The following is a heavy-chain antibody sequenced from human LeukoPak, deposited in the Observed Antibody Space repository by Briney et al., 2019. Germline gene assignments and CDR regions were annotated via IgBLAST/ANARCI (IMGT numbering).Heavy chain of an antibody. CDR1: GGSISSYY. Sequence: PETLSLTCTVSGGSISSYYWSWIRQPPGKGLEWIGYIYYSGSTNYNPSLKSRVTISVDTSKNQFSLKLSSVTAADTAVYYCASPGYYDSSGYSFQHWGQGTLVTVSS. J-gene: IGHJ1*01. CDR2: IYYSGST. CDR3: ASPGYYDSSGYSFQH. D-gene: IGHD3-22*01. V-gene: IGHV4-59*01.